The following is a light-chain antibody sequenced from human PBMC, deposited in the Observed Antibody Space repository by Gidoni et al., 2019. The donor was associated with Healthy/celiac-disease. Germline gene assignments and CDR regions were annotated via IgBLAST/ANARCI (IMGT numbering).Light chain of an antibody. CDR3: QQSISTLWT. CDR2: AAS. V-gene: IGKV1-39*01. CDR1: QSISSW. J-gene: IGKJ1*01. Sequence: DIQKTQPPSSLSASVGDRVTITCRASQSISSWLNWYQQKPGKAPKLLIYAASSLQSGVPPRFSGSGSGTDFTLTISSLQPEDFATYYCQQSISTLWTFGQGTKVEIK.